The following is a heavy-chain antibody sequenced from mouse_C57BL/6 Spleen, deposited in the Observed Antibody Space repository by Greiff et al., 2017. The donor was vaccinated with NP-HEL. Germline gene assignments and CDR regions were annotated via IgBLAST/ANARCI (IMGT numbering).Heavy chain of an antibody. D-gene: IGHD1-1*01. Sequence: EVKLVESGPGMVKPSQSLSLTCTVTGYSITSGYDWHWIRHFPGNKLEWMGYISYSGSTNYNPSLKSRISITHDTSKNHFFLKLNSVTTEDTATYYCARGDYGSLAWFAYWGQGTLVTVSA. J-gene: IGHJ3*01. CDR1: GYSITSGYD. CDR3: ARGDYGSLAWFAY. V-gene: IGHV3-1*01. CDR2: ISYSGST.